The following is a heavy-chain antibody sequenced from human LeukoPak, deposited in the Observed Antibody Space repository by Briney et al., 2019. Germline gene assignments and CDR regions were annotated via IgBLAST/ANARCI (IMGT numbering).Heavy chain of an antibody. CDR2: ISGSGGST. J-gene: IGHJ3*02. D-gene: IGHD2-2*02. CDR1: GFTFSSYA. CDR3: VVVPAAIDAFDI. Sequence: GGSLRLSCAASGFTFSSYAMSWVRQAPGKGLEWVSAISGSGGSTYYADSVKGRFTISRDNSKNTLYLQMNSLRSEDTAVYYCVVVPAAIDAFDIWGQGTMVSVSS. V-gene: IGHV3-23*01.